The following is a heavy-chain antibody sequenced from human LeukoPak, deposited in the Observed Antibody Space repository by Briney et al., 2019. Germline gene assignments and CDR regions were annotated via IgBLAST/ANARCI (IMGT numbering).Heavy chain of an antibody. D-gene: IGHD1-7*01. CDR2: IYFSGRN. CDR1: GGSISSGDYY. CDR3: ARVEAMELFDY. Sequence: SETLSLTCTVSGGSISSGDYYWSWIRQPPGKGLEWIGYIYFSGRNYSNPSLKSRVTISVNTSKNQFSLKLSSVTAEDTAVYYCARVEAMELFDYWGQGTLVTVSS. V-gene: IGHV4-30-4*01. J-gene: IGHJ4*02.